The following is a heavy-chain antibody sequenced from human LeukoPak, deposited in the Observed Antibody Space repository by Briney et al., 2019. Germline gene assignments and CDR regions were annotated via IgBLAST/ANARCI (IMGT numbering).Heavy chain of an antibody. Sequence: GGSLRLSCVGTGFTFSSYAMHWVRQAPGKGLEWVAVISYDGSNKYYADSVKGRFTISRDNSKNTLYLQMNSLRAEDTAVYYCARGTGTWGQGTLVTVSS. V-gene: IGHV3-30-3*01. CDR3: ARGTGT. CDR1: GFTFSSYA. J-gene: IGHJ5*02. CDR2: ISYDGSNK. D-gene: IGHD1/OR15-1a*01.